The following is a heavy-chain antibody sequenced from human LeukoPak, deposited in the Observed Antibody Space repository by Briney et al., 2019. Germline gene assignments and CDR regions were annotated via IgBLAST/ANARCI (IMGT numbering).Heavy chain of an antibody. V-gene: IGHV1-46*01. J-gene: IGHJ6*02. D-gene: IGHD2-2*01. CDR1: GYTCTRYY. CDR2: INPSGGSG. Sequence: GASVNLSCKASGYTCTRYYIHWVRQAPGQGLEWMGIINPSGGSGSSPQKFQGRGTMTRETSTSTVYMEVSSLRSEDTAVYYCARDYAVPGATDYYYYGMDVWGQGTTVTVSS. CDR3: ARDYAVPGATDYYYYGMDV.